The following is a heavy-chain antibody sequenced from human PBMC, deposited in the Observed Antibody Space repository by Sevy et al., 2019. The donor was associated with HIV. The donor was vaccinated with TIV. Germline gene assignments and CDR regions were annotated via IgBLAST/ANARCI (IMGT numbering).Heavy chain of an antibody. CDR3: AREGCTKPHDY. CDR2: LSFGCGEI. V-gene: IGHV3-23*01. J-gene: IGHJ4*02. CDR1: GFTFSKYS. D-gene: IGHD2-8*01. Sequence: GGSLRVSCAASGFTFSKYSMSWVRQPPGKGLEWVSTLSFGCGEINYEDSVKGRFTISRDNSKSSVYLQMNNLRPEDTAVYYCAREGCTKPHDYWGQGTLVTVSS.